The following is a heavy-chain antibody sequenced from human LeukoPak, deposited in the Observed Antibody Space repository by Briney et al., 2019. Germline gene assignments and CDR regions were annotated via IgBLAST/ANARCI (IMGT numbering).Heavy chain of an antibody. Sequence: GGSLRLSCAASGFTVSSNYMSWVRQAPGKGLECVSVLYSGGSTYFADSVKGRFTISRDNSKNTLYLQMNSLRAEDAAVYYCARGPGKQFTLDYWGQGTLVTVSS. J-gene: IGHJ4*02. CDR2: LYSGGST. CDR1: GFTVSSNY. V-gene: IGHV3-53*01. D-gene: IGHD6-19*01. CDR3: ARGPGKQFTLDY.